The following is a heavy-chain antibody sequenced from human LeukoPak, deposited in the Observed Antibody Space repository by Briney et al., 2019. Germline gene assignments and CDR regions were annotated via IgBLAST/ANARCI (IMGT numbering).Heavy chain of an antibody. D-gene: IGHD6-13*01. CDR3: AKDMVKWKQQLEGYFQH. V-gene: IGHV3-21*04. J-gene: IGHJ1*01. Sequence: PGRSLRLSCAASGFTFSSYGMHWVRQAPGKGLEWVSSISSSSSYIYYADSVKGRFTISRDNSKNTLYLQMNSLRAEDTALYYCAKDMVKWKQQLEGYFQHWGQGTLVTVSS. CDR2: ISSSSSYI. CDR1: GFTFSSYG.